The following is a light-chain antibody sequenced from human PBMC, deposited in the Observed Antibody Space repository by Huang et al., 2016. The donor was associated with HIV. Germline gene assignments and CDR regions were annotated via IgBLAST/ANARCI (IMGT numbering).Light chain of an antibody. CDR2: LGS. Sequence: DIVMTQSPLSLPVTPGEPASISCKSSQSLLHSNGYNYLDWYLQKPGQSPQLLISLGSNRASGVPDRFSGSGSGTDFTLKISRVEVEDVGVYYCMQALETPITFGQGTRLEIK. V-gene: IGKV2-28*01. CDR1: QSLLHSNGYNY. CDR3: MQALETPIT. J-gene: IGKJ5*01.